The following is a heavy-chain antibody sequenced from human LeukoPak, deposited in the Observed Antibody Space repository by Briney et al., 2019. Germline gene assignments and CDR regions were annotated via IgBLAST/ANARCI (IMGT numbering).Heavy chain of an antibody. V-gene: IGHV3-23*01. CDR2: ISGSGGST. J-gene: IGHJ4*02. CDR3: ANLGSAAAGGDY. Sequence: PGGSLRLSCAASGLTFSSYGMSWVRQAPGKGLERVSAISGSGGSTYYADSVKGRFTISRDNSKNTLYLQMNSLRAEDTAVYYCANLGSAAAGGDYWGQGTLVTVSS. D-gene: IGHD6-13*01. CDR1: GLTFSSYG.